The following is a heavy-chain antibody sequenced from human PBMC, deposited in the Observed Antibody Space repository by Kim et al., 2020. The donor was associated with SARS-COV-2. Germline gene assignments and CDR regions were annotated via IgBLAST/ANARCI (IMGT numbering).Heavy chain of an antibody. D-gene: IGHD6-13*01. CDR2: GGST. V-gene: IGHV3-23*01. Sequence: GGSTSYADSVKGRFTISRDNSKNTLYLQMNSLRAEDTAVYYCAKGLAAGTPGWFDPWGQGTLVTVSS. J-gene: IGHJ5*02. CDR3: AKGLAAGTPGWFDP.